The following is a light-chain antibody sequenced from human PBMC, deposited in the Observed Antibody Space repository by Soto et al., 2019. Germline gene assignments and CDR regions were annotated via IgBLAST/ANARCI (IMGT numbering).Light chain of an antibody. CDR1: QGISSY. CDR2: DAS. V-gene: IGKV1-9*01. J-gene: IGKJ1*01. Sequence: IQLTQSPSSLSASVGDRVTITCRASQGISSYLGWYQQKPGKAPNLLIYDASTLHSGVPSRFSGSGSGTEFTLTISSLQPDDFATYYCQHYKMYSPWTFGQGTKADIK. CDR3: QHYKMYSPWT.